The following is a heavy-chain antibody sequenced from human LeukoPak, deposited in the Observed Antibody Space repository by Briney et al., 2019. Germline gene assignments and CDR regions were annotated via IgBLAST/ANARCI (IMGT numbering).Heavy chain of an antibody. J-gene: IGHJ4*02. V-gene: IGHV3-74*01. CDR2: INGDGSST. Sequence: GGSLRLSCVASGFTFSSYWMYWVRQPPGKGLVWVSQINGDGSSTSYADSVKGRFTISRDNAKSTLYLQMNSLRAEDTAVYYCARGHGYGNDYWGQGTLVTVSS. CDR3: ARGHGYGNDY. D-gene: IGHD3-10*01. CDR1: GFTFSSYW.